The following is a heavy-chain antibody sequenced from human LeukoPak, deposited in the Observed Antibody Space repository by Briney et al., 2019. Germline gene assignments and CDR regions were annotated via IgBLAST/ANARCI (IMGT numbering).Heavy chain of an antibody. CDR2: ISAYNGNT. CDR3: ARENWNSLAFDI. V-gene: IGHV1-18*01. Sequence: ASVKVSCKASGYTFASCGISWVRQAPGQGLEWMGWISAYNGNTNYAQKLQGRVTMTTDTSTSTAYMELRSLRSDDTAVYYCARENWNSLAFDIWGQGTMVTVSS. CDR1: GYTFASCG. D-gene: IGHD1-7*01. J-gene: IGHJ3*02.